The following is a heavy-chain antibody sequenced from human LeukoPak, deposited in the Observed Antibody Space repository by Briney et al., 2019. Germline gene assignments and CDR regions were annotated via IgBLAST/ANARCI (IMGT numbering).Heavy chain of an antibody. V-gene: IGHV3-7*01. Sequence: GGSLRLSCAASGFTFSSYWMSWVRQAPGKGLEWVANIKQDGSEKYYVDSVKGRFTISRDNAKNSLYLQMNSLRAEDTALYYCAKASRDSSGWYFDYWGQGTLVTVSS. CDR2: IKQDGSEK. CDR1: GFTFSSYW. J-gene: IGHJ4*02. CDR3: AKASRDSSGWYFDY. D-gene: IGHD3-22*01.